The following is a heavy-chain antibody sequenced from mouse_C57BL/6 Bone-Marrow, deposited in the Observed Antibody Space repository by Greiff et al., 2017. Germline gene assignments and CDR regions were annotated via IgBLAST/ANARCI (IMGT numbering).Heavy chain of an antibody. CDR2: ISSGSSTI. D-gene: IGHD4-1*01. V-gene: IGHV5-17*01. CDR3: ARLGRGPFAY. J-gene: IGHJ3*01. Sequence: EVMLVESGGGLVKPGGSLKLSCAASGFTFSDYGMHWVRQAPEKGLEWVAYISSGSSTIYYADTVKGRFTISRDNAKNTLFLQMTSLRSEDTAMYYCARLGRGPFAYWGQGTLVTVSA. CDR1: GFTFSDYG.